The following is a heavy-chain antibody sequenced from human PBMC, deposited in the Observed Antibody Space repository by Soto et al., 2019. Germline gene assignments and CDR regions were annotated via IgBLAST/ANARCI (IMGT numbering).Heavy chain of an antibody. V-gene: IGHV3-48*01. D-gene: IGHD3-16*02. J-gene: IGHJ3*02. CDR3: ARDTNYIWGSYRAADALDI. CDR1: GFTFISYS. CDR2: ISSTSSTI. Sequence: GGSLRLSCAASGFTFISYSMNWVLQAPWKGLEWVSYISSTSSTIYYADSVKGRFTISRDNAKNSLYLQMNSLRAEDTAVYYCARDTNYIWGSYRAADALDIRGQGTMVTVSS.